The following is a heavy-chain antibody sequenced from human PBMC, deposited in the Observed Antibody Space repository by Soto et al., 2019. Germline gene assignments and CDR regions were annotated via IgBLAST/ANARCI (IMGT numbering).Heavy chain of an antibody. CDR3: AREGVSGSLGY. V-gene: IGHV4-59*01. Sequence: QVQLQESGPGLVKPSETLSLTCTISGGSISNYRCNWIRQPPGRGLEWIGYVYYSGSTNYNPALKSRVTISVDTSKNQFSLKLSSVTAADTDVYYCAREGVSGSLGYWGQGPLVTVSS. CDR2: VYYSGST. J-gene: IGHJ4*02. CDR1: GGSISNYR. D-gene: IGHD1-26*01.